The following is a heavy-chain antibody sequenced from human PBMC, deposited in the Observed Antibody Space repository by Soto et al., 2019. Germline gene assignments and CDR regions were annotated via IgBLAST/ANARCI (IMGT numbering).Heavy chain of an antibody. J-gene: IGHJ3*02. CDR1: GGSISSYY. Sequence: QVQLQESGPGLVKPSETLSLTCTVSGGSISSYYWSWIRQPPGKGLECIGYIYYSGSTNYNPSLKSRVTISVDTSKNQCSLKLSSVTAADTAVYYCARDGDTNDAFYIWGQGTMVTVSS. CDR3: ARDGDTNDAFYI. V-gene: IGHV4-59*01. CDR2: IYYSGST. D-gene: IGHD3-10*01.